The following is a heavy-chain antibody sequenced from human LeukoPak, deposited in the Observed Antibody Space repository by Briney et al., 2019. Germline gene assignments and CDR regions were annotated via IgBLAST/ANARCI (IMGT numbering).Heavy chain of an antibody. CDR1: GGTFSSYA. CDR3: ARVPNRYSSSSRWENRDNWFDP. Sequence: GTSVKVSCKASGGTFSSYAISWVRQAPGQGLEWMGGIIPIFGTANYAQKFQGRVTITTDESTSTAYMELSSLRSEDTAVYYCARVPNRYSSSSRWENRDNWFDPWGQGTLVTVSS. CDR2: IIPIFGTA. D-gene: IGHD6-13*01. J-gene: IGHJ5*02. V-gene: IGHV1-69*05.